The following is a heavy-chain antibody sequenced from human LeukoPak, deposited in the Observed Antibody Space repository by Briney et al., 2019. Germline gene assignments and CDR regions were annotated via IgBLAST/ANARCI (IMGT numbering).Heavy chain of an antibody. V-gene: IGHV3-21*01. CDR2: ISSSSSSI. CDR1: GFTFSSYS. CDR3: ARDLRSSGYYAFDY. D-gene: IGHD3-22*01. Sequence: GGSLRLSCAASGFTFSSYSMNWVRQAPGKGLEWVSSISSSSSSIYYADSVKGRFTISRDNAKNSLYLQMNSLRAEDTAVYYCARDLRSSGYYAFDYWGQGTLVTVSS. J-gene: IGHJ4*02.